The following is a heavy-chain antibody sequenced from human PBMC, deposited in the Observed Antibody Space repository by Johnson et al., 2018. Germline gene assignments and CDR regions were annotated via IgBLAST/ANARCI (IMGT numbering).Heavy chain of an antibody. CDR1: GFTFSTQG. Sequence: QVQLVQSGGGVVQPGRSLRLSCAASGFTFSTQGMHWVRQTPGKGLEWVALILYDGSNKDYAESVKGRFTISRENSKNTRYREMNTLRAEDTAVYYCAGELGKGRYCDDWGQGTLVTVAA. CDR2: ILYDGSNK. CDR3: AGELGKGRYCDD. D-gene: IGHD7-27*01. V-gene: IGHV3-33*05. J-gene: IGHJ4*02.